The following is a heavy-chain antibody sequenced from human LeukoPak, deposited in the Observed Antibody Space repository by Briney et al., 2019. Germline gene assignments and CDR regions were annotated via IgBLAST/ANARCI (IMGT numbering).Heavy chain of an antibody. Sequence: SETLSLTCTVSGGSISSSSYHWGWIRQPPGKGLEWIGSIYYSGSTYYNPSLKSRVTISVDTSKNQFSLKLSSVTAADTAVYYCARDNVDIVATIPSYFDYWGQGTLVTVSS. CDR3: ARDNVDIVATIPSYFDY. D-gene: IGHD5-12*01. CDR1: GGSISSSSYH. J-gene: IGHJ4*02. CDR2: IYYSGST. V-gene: IGHV4-39*07.